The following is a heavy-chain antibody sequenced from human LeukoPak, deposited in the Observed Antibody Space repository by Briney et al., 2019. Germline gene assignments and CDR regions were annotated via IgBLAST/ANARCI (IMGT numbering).Heavy chain of an antibody. CDR3: ARTRPPAGPQYYYGMDV. J-gene: IGHJ6*02. CDR2: KYTTGSS. CDR1: GGSLNNYY. Sequence: SEPLSLTFPVSGGSLNNYYWSWGRPPPGEGVEWIGYKYTTGSSNYNPSLMGRVTISEDMAQNQISLRLTSVTAADTAVYYCARTRPPAGPQYYYGMDVWSQGTPVTVSS. V-gene: IGHV4-4*09. D-gene: IGHD2-2*01.